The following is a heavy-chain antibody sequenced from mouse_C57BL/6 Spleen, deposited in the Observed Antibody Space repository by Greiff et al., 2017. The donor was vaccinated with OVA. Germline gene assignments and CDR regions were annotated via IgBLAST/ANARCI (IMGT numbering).Heavy chain of an antibody. CDR2: IDPSDSAT. V-gene: IGHV1-52*01. D-gene: IGHD1-1*01. Sequence: VQLQQPGAELVRPGSSVKLSCKASGYTFTSYWMHWVKQRPIQGLEWIGNIDPSDSATHYNQKFKDKATLTVDKSSSTAYMQLSSMTSEDSSVYYGARNYYGSSPYFDYWGQGTTLTVSS. J-gene: IGHJ2*01. CDR3: ARNYYGSSPYFDY. CDR1: GYTFTSYW.